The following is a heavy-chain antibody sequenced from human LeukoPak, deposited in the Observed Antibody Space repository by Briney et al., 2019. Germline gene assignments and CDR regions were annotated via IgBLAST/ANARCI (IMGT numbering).Heavy chain of an antibody. D-gene: IGHD2-21*02. CDR3: ARCGGDCYPAYYFDY. Sequence: RASVKVSCTASGYTFTGYYMHWVRQAPGQGLEWMGWINPNSGGTNYAQKFQGWVTMTRDTSISTAYMELSRLRSDDTAVYYWARCGGDCYPAYYFDYWGQGTLVTVSS. CDR1: GYTFTGYY. CDR2: INPNSGGT. J-gene: IGHJ4*02. V-gene: IGHV1-2*04.